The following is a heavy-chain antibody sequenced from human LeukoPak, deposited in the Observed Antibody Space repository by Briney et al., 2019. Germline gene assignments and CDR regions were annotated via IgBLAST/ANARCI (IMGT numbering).Heavy chain of an antibody. V-gene: IGHV4-30-2*01. CDR2: IYHSGST. CDR3: ARDGNYYYGMDV. Sequence: SQTLSLTCAVSGGSISSGGYSWSWIRQPPGKGLEWIGYIYHSGSTYYNLSLKSRVTISVDRSKNQFSLKLSSVTAADTAVYYCARDGNYYYGMDVWGQGTTVTVSS. CDR1: GGSISSGGYS. J-gene: IGHJ6*02.